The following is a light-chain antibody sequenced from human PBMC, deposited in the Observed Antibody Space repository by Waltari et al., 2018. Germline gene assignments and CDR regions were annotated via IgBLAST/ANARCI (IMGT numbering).Light chain of an antibody. Sequence: QSVLPQPPSMSGAPGQRVTISCTGTSSNIGAGYDVHWYPQLPGTAPKLLIYGNNNRPSGVPDRFSASKSDIAASLAITGLQAEDEADYYCQSYDRNLVVFGGGTKLTVL. V-gene: IGLV1-40*01. CDR3: QSYDRNLVV. CDR1: SSNIGAGYD. CDR2: GNN. J-gene: IGLJ2*01.